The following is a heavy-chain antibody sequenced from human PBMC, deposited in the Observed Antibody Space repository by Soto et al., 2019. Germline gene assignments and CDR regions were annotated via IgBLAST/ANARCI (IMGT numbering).Heavy chain of an antibody. D-gene: IGHD3-22*01. V-gene: IGHV4-59*01. CDR1: GGSISSYY. CDR2: IYDSGST. J-gene: IGHJ4*02. Sequence: SETLSLTCTVSGGSISSYYWSWIRQPPGKGLEWIGYIYDSGSTKYNPSLKSRVTISVDTTNNQFYLKLSYVTAADTAVYYCAREDYFDRGGFPIWGQGTLVTVS. CDR3: AREDYFDRGGFPI.